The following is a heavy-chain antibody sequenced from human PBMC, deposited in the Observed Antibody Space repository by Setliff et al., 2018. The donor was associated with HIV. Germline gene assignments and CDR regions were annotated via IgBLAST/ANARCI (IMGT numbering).Heavy chain of an antibody. D-gene: IGHD3-22*01. CDR2: GYM. CDR3: AKGLNPYDSGGFSA. J-gene: IGHJ5*02. V-gene: IGHV3-53*01. Sequence: LSLTCTVSGVSISNYYWSWIRQPPGKGLEWIGYMYYADSVRGRFTVSRDNSRNTLNVHVNSLSAEDTAVYYCAKGLNPYDSGGFSAWGQGTLVTVSS. CDR1: GVSISNYY.